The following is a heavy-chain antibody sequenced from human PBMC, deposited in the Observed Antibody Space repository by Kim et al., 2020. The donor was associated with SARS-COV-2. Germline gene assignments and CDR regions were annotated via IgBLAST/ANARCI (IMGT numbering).Heavy chain of an antibody. CDR2: ISGSGGST. D-gene: IGHD2-2*01. CDR1: GFTFSSYA. J-gene: IGHJ4*02. CDR3: AKDAAHEVVPAASRHFDY. Sequence: GGSLRLSCAASGFTFSSYAMSWVRQAPGKGLEWVSAISGSGGSTYYADSVKGRFTISRDNSKNTLYLQMNSLRAEDTAVYYCAKDAAHEVVPAASRHFDYWAQGTLAPVS. V-gene: IGHV3-23*01.